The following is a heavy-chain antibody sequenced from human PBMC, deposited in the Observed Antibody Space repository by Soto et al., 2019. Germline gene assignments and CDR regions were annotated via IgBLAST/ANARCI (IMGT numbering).Heavy chain of an antibody. Sequence: EVQLLESGGGLVQPGGSLRLSCAASGFTFSSYAMSWVRQAPGKGLEWVSAISGSGGSTYYADSVKGRFTISRDNSKITLYLQMNSLRAEDTAVYYCAKCSGLVLLPYIDYWGQGTLVTVSS. V-gene: IGHV3-23*01. CDR3: AKCSGLVLLPYIDY. J-gene: IGHJ4*02. CDR1: GFTFSSYA. CDR2: ISGSGGST. D-gene: IGHD6-6*01.